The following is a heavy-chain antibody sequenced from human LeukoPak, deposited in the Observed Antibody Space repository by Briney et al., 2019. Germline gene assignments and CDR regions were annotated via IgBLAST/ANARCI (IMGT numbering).Heavy chain of an antibody. J-gene: IGHJ5*02. CDR2: IWHDGTNK. D-gene: IGHD3-10*01. CDR1: GFTFSSYG. CDR3: ARGSGSYFNVVDP. V-gene: IGHV3-33*03. Sequence: SGMSLRLPCVASGFTFSSYGIHWVRQAPGKGLEWVAVIWHDGTNKDYADFVKGRFTISRDNSKDTVYLQMNSLRAEDTAVYYCARGSGSYFNVVDPWGQGTLVTVSS.